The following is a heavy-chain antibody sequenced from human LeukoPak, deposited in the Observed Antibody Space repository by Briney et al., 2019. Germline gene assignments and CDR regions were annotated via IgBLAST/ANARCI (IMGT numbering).Heavy chain of an antibody. D-gene: IGHD5-12*01. Sequence: GGSLRLSCGASAFTFSSYVMSWVRQAPGKGLEWVSVISGSGDSTYYADSVKGRFTISRDNFKNTLYVQMNSLRAEDTAVYYCAKGTLPNYDFDYWGQGTLVTVSS. CDR1: AFTFSSYV. V-gene: IGHV3-23*01. CDR2: ISGSGDST. J-gene: IGHJ4*02. CDR3: AKGTLPNYDFDY.